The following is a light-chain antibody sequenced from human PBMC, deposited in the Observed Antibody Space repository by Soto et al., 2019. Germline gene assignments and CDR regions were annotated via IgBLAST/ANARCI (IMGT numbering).Light chain of an antibody. Sequence: QSVLTQPPSVSGAPGQRVTISCTGSSSNIGAGYDVHWYQQLPGTAPKLLIYGNNNRPSGVPDRFSGSKSDTSASLAITGLQAEDEADYYCQSYDSSLSGYVVFGGGTKVT. CDR2: GNN. V-gene: IGLV1-40*01. J-gene: IGLJ2*01. CDR3: QSYDSSLSGYVV. CDR1: SSNIGAGYD.